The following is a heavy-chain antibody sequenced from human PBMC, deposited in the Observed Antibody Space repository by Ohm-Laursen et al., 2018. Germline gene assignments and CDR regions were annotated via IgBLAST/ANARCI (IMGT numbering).Heavy chain of an antibody. Sequence: SLRLSCAASGFTVSDDWMSWVRQAPGKGLEWVGRIKSKTDGGTTDYAAPVKGRFTITRDDSKNTLYLQMNSLKTEDTAVYYCTTESSGVAFDYWGQGTLVTVSS. J-gene: IGHJ4*02. V-gene: IGHV3-15*01. CDR2: IKSKTDGGTT. CDR1: GFTVSDDW. D-gene: IGHD7-27*01. CDR3: TTESSGVAFDY.